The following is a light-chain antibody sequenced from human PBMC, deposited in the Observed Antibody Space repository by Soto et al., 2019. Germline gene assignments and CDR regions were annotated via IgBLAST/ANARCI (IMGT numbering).Light chain of an antibody. CDR1: QSISSN. CDR2: GAS. Sequence: EIVMTQSPATLSVSPGERVTLSCRASQSISSNLAWYQQKPGQAPRLLIYGASIRATGVPTRFSGSGSGAEFPLTISILRSEDFAVYYCQQYTWPSALTFGGGTKVEI. V-gene: IGKV3D-15*03. CDR3: QQYTWPSALT. J-gene: IGKJ4*01.